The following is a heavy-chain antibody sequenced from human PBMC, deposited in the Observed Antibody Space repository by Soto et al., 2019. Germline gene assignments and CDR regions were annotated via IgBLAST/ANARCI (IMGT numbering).Heavy chain of an antibody. Sequence: QVHLVQSGTEVKKPGSSVKVSCKASGGTFSSSGFSWVRQAPGQGLEWMGMIVPSLDTTNYAQKFQARVTITADEVTSTAYMELRSLRSVDTALYYCARWRQPRYTADPYAVDVWGQGTRVIVSS. CDR3: ARWRQPRYTADPYAVDV. V-gene: IGHV1-69*11. D-gene: IGHD3-16*02. CDR1: GGTFSSSG. CDR2: IVPSLDTT. J-gene: IGHJ6*02.